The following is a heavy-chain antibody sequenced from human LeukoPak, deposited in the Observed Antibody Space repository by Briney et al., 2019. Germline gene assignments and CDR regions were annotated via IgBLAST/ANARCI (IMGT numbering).Heavy chain of an antibody. CDR3: ARDSPLRLEDFDY. CDR2: ISAYNGNT. J-gene: IGHJ4*02. D-gene: IGHD1-1*01. CDR1: GYTLTELS. V-gene: IGHV1-18*01. Sequence: ASVKVSCKVSGYTLTELSMHWVRQAPGKGLEWMGWISAYNGNTNYAQKLQGRVTMTTDTSTSTAYMELRSLRSDDTAVYYCARDSPLRLEDFDYWGQGTLVTVSS.